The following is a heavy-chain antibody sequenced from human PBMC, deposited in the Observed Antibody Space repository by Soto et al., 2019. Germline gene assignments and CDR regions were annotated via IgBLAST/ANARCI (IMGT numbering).Heavy chain of an antibody. CDR2: IDGSGGDR. J-gene: IGHJ4*02. V-gene: IGHV3-23*01. CDR3: AKDVVAAAYVETSPFDL. D-gene: IGHD5-12*01. CDR1: GFTFSSYA. Sequence: EEQLLESGGDLVQPGGSLRLSCAASGFTFSSYAMGWVRQAPGTGREWVSVIDGSGGDRSLADSVKGRFPISRDNSKRTLFLHMNRLRVEVTGRYCWAKDVVAAAYVETSPFDLWGQGTLVTVSS.